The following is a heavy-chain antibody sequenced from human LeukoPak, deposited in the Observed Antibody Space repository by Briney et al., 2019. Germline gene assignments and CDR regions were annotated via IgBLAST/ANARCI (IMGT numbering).Heavy chain of an antibody. CDR2: ISSSSSYI. V-gene: IGHV3-21*04. D-gene: IGHD5-24*01. CDR3: ARDCKKRWLQSPYYYYMDV. CDR1: GFTFSSYS. J-gene: IGHJ6*03. Sequence: GGSLRLSCAASGFTFSSYSMNWVRQAPGKGLEWVSSISSSSSYIYYADSVKGRFTISRDNAKNSLYLQMNSLRAEDTAVYYCARDCKKRWLQSPYYYYMDVWGKGTTVTVSS.